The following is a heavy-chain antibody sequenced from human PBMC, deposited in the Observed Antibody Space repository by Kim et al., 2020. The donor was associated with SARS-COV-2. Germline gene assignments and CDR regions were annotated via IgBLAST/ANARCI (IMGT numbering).Heavy chain of an antibody. Sequence: SGPTLVNPTQTLTLTCTFSGFSLSTSGMCVSWIRQSPGKALEWLARIDWDDDKYYNKSLKTRLTISKDTSKNQVVLIMTNMDPVDTAAYYCARLRGTGTTWSRSHRHYMHDWGKGNMV. CDR2: IDWDDDK. CDR3: ARLRGTGTTWSRSHRHYMHD. V-gene: IGHV2-70*11. J-gene: IGHJ6*03. CDR1: GFSLSTSGMC. D-gene: IGHD1-7*01.